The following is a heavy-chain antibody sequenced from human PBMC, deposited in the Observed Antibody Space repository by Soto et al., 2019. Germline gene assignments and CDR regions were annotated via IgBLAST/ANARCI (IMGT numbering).Heavy chain of an antibody. Sequence: EVQLVESGGGLVQPGGSLRLSCAASGFTFSDHYMEWVRQTGGKGLEWLGRIRDKSRSHTTEYAASVRGRFTISRDDSKNSVYLQMNSLQTEDTAVYFCVRTAYCSGGTCYPFDYWGQGTLVTVSS. CDR3: VRTAYCSGGTCYPFDY. V-gene: IGHV3-72*01. CDR1: GFTFSDHY. J-gene: IGHJ4*02. CDR2: IRDKSRSHTT. D-gene: IGHD2-15*01.